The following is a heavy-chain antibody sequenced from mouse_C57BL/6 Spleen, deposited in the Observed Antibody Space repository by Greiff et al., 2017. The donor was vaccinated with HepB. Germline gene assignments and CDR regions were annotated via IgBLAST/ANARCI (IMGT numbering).Heavy chain of an antibody. Sequence: DVQLVESGGGLVKPGGSLKLSCAASGFTFSSYAMSWVRQTPEKRLEWVATISDGGSYTYYPDNVKGRFTISRDNAKNNLYLQMSHLKSEDTAMYYCARASIFDYWGQGTTLTVSS. CDR2: ISDGGSYT. CDR3: ARASIFDY. V-gene: IGHV5-4*01. J-gene: IGHJ2*01. CDR1: GFTFSSYA.